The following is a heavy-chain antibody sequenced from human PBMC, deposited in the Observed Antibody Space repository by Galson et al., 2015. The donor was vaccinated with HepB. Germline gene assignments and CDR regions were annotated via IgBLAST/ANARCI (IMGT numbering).Heavy chain of an antibody. Sequence: SLRLSCAASGFTVSNTYMNWVRQAPGKGLEWVSVIYSGGATYYADSVKGRFTISRDNAEKSLFLQLNSLRVEDTALYYCAAQHPAYCGGDCSQFDYWGQGTLVTVSS. CDR3: AAQHPAYCGGDCSQFDY. D-gene: IGHD2-21*02. CDR1: GFTVSNTY. V-gene: IGHV3-66*01. CDR2: IYSGGAT. J-gene: IGHJ4*02.